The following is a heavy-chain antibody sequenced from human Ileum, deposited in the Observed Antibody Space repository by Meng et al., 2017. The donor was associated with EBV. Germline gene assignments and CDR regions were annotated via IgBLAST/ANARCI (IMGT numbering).Heavy chain of an antibody. V-gene: IGHV4-39*01. CDR1: GVPINSSSYY. CDR2: IYNSGRT. CDR3: ARPIAAAGWFDP. Sequence: PQLQESRPRLVEPSDTLSLTCTVSGVPINSSSYYWGWIRQPPGKGLEWIGSIYNSGRTYYHPSLKSRVTISVDTSKIQFSLKLSSLTAAEKAVYYCARPIAAAGWFDPWGQGTLVTVSS. D-gene: IGHD6-13*01. J-gene: IGHJ5*02.